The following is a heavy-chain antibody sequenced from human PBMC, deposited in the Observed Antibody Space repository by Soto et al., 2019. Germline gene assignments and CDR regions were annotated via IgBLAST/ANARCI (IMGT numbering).Heavy chain of an antibody. D-gene: IGHD4-4*01. Sequence: GESLRLSCAASGFTFSDYYMSWIRQAPGKGLEWVSYISFNGGTIYYADSVKGRFTISRDNVKNSLYLQMNSLRAEDTAVYYCARESAMTTVTTAVAFDVWGQGTMVTVSS. V-gene: IGHV3-11*01. CDR2: ISFNGGTI. J-gene: IGHJ3*01. CDR3: ARESAMTTVTTAVAFDV. CDR1: GFTFSDYY.